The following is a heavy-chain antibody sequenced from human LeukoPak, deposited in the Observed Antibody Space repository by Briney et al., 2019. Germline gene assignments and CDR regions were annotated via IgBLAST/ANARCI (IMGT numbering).Heavy chain of an antibody. Sequence: GRSLRPSCAASAFTFSNYTMHWVRQAPGKGLELVAVISYDGSNKYYADSVKGRFTISRDNSKNTLYLQMNSLRGEDTAVYYCARIPRTWLRFPYFDYWGQGTLVTVSS. CDR3: ARIPRTWLRFPYFDY. D-gene: IGHD5-12*01. CDR2: ISYDGSNK. J-gene: IGHJ4*02. CDR1: AFTFSNYT. V-gene: IGHV3-30-3*01.